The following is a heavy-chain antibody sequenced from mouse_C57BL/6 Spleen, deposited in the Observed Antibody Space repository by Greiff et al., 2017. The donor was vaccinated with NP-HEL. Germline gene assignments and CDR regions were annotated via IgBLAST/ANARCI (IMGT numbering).Heavy chain of an antibody. J-gene: IGHJ2*01. CDR2: ISSGGSYT. D-gene: IGHD1-1*01. Sequence: EVKLVESGGDLVKPGGSLKLSCAASGFTFSSYGMSWVRQTPDKRLEWVATISSGGSYTYYPDSVKGRFTISRDNAKNTLYLQMSSLKSEDTAMYYCARRGDYEVYFDYWGQGTTLTVSS. CDR1: GFTFSSYG. CDR3: ARRGDYEVYFDY. V-gene: IGHV5-6*02.